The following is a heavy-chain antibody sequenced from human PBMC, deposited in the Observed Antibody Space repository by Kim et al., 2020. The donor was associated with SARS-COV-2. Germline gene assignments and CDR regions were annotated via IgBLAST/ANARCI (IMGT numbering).Heavy chain of an antibody. CDR3: ARDGGYSYGYSETENDY. J-gene: IGHJ4*02. CDR1: GYTFTSYY. V-gene: IGHV1-46*01. CDR2: INPSGGST. D-gene: IGHD5-18*01. Sequence: ASVKVSCKASGYTFTSYYMHWVRQAPGQGLEWMGIINPSGGSTSYAQKFQGRVTMTRDTSTSTVYMELSSLRSEDTAVYYCARDGGYSYGYSETENDYWGQGTLVTVSS.